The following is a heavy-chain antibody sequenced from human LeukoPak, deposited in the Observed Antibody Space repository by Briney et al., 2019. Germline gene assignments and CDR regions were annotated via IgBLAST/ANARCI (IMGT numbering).Heavy chain of an antibody. V-gene: IGHV3-30*18. CDR1: RFTFSSYG. J-gene: IGHJ4*02. CDR2: ISFDGSNK. Sequence: GGSLRLSCAASRFTFSSYGMHWVRQAPGKGLEWVAVISFDGSNKYYADSVKGRFTLSRDNSKNTLYLQMNSLRAEDTAVYYCAKDKGGSENYYYGSGSYDYWGQGTLVTVSS. D-gene: IGHD3-10*01. CDR3: AKDKGGSENYYYGSGSYDY.